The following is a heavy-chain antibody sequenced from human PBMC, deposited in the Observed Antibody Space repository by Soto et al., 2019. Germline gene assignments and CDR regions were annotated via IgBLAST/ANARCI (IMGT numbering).Heavy chain of an antibody. CDR3: ARGRKRDARYYYYYGMDV. J-gene: IGHJ6*02. CDR1: GGSFSGYY. V-gene: IGHV4-34*01. Sequence: SETLSLTCAVYGGSFSGYYWSWIRQPPGKGLEWIGEINHSGSTNYNPSLKSRVTISVDTSKNQFSLKLSSVTAADTAVYYCARGRKRDARYYYYYGMDVWGQGTTVTVSS. CDR2: INHSGST.